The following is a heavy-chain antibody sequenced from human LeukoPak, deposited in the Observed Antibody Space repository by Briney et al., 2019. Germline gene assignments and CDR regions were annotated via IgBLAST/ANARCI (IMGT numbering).Heavy chain of an antibody. CDR2: ISWNSGGI. CDR3: TKGTNAGIVGASDS. CDR1: GFTFDDYA. J-gene: IGHJ4*02. V-gene: IGHV3-9*03. Sequence: GRSLRLSCAASGFTFDDYAMHWVRQAPGKGLEWVAGISWNSGGIDYVDSVKGRFTISRDNTKNSLYLQMNSLRVEDMALYYCTKGTNAGIVGASDSWGQGILATVSS. D-gene: IGHD1-26*01.